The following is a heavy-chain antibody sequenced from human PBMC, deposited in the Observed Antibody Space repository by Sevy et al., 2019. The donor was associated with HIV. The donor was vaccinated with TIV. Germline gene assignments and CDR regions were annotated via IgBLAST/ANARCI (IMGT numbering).Heavy chain of an antibody. D-gene: IGHD3-16*02. V-gene: IGHV3-7*01. CDR3: ANKDRSRPNDAFDT. CDR2: INQVGTEK. CDR1: GFSFTSYW. Sequence: GGYLRLSCAASGFSFTSYWMSCVRQTPEKGLEWVANINQVGTEKKYVDSVKGRFTISRDNAKNSLYLQMNSLRAEDTAVYYCANKDRSRPNDAFDTWGQGTSVTVSS. J-gene: IGHJ3*02.